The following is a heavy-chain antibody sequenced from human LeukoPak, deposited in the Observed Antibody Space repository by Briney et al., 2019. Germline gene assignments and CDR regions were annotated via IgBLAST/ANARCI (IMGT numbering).Heavy chain of an antibody. D-gene: IGHD5-18*01. CDR2: MNPNSGNT. J-gene: IGHJ6*02. V-gene: IGHV1-8*01. CDR1: GYTFTSYD. CDR3: ARGHVIQLWDPYYYYGMDV. Sequence: ASVKVSCKASGYTFTSYDINWVRQAPGQGLEWMGWMNPNSGNTGYAQKFQGRVTMTTNTSISTAYMELSSLRSEDTAVYYCARGHVIQLWDPYYYYGMDVWGQGTTVTVSS.